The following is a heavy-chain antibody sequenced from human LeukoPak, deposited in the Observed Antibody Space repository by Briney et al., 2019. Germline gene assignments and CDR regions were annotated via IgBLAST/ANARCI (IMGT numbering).Heavy chain of an antibody. J-gene: IGHJ4*02. CDR1: GFTFTPYW. CDR2: INSDGSST. D-gene: IGHD3-22*01. Sequence: GGSLRLSCAASGFTFTPYWMYWVRQPPGKGLMWVSRINSDGSSTTYADFVKGRFTISRDNAKSTLYLQMDSLRAEDTAVYYWVRGGVGITGLDSWGQGTLVTVSS. V-gene: IGHV3-74*01. CDR3: VRGGVGITGLDS.